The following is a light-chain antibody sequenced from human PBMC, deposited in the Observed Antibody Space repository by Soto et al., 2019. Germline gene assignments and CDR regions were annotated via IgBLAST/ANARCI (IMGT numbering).Light chain of an antibody. Sequence: DIQMTQSPSSLSASVGDRVTITCRASQGISNNLAWYQQKPGKGPKLLIYGASTLQSGVTSRFSGSGSGTDVTITISSLQPEDVATYDCQKYDSAPLTFGQGTKVEFK. V-gene: IGKV1-27*01. CDR2: GAS. CDR3: QKYDSAPLT. J-gene: IGKJ1*01. CDR1: QGISNN.